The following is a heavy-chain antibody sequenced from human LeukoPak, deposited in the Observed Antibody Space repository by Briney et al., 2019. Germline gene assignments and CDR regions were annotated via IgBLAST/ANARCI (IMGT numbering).Heavy chain of an antibody. J-gene: IGHJ4*02. CDR3: ASGGPGEWELLRCDH. V-gene: IGHV1-69*13. Sequence: SVKVSCKASGGTFSNYAFNWVRQAPGQGLEWMGAIIPIYGTANYAQKFQGRVTITADESTSATYMELSSLRSEGTAVYYCASGGPGEWELLRCDHWGQGTLVTVSS. D-gene: IGHD1-26*01. CDR1: GGTFSNYA. CDR2: IIPIYGTA.